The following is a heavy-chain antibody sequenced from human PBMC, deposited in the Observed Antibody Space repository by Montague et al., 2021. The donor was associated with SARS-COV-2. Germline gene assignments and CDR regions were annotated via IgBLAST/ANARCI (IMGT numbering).Heavy chain of an antibody. CDR1: GASISSANDY. Sequence: TLSLTCSVSGASISSANDYWTWIRQPAGKGLEWIGHISTSGSSSYNPSLKSRVTIILDTSKQQFSLELTSVTAADTAVYYCARDRRGMAMAGRAYYYMDVWGKGTMVTVSS. V-gene: IGHV4-61*09. D-gene: IGHD6-19*01. CDR2: ISTSGSS. CDR3: ARDRRGMAMAGRAYYYMDV. J-gene: IGHJ6*03.